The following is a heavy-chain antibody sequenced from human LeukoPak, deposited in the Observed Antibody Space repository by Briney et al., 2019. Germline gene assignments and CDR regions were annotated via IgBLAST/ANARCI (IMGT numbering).Heavy chain of an antibody. CDR3: AREGPYGSGSYYIPWDSFYYYMDV. CDR2: IYTSGST. CDR1: GGSISSYY. D-gene: IGHD3-10*01. Sequence: PSETLSLTCTVSGGSISSYYWSWIRQPAGKGLEWIGRIYTSGSTNYNPSLKSRVTMSVDTSKNQFSLKLSSVTAADTAVYYCAREGPYGSGSYYIPWDSFYYYMDVWGKGTTVTISS. V-gene: IGHV4-4*07. J-gene: IGHJ6*03.